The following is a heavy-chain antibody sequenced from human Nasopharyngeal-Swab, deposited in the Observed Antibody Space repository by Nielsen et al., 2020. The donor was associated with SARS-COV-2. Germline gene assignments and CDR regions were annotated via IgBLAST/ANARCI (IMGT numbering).Heavy chain of an antibody. CDR3: ARGLTGYYVDY. CDR2: INSDGSST. Sequence: VRQMPGKGLVWVSRINSDGSSTSYADSVKGRFTISRDNAKNTLYLQMNSLRAEDTAVYYCARGLTGYYVDYWGQGTLVTVSS. V-gene: IGHV3-74*01. J-gene: IGHJ4*02. D-gene: IGHD3-9*01.